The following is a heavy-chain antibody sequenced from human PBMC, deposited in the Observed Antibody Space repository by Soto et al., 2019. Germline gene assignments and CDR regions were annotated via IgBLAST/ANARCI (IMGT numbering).Heavy chain of an antibody. Sequence: PSETLSLTCAVYGGSFSGYYWSWIRQPPGKGLEWIGEVNHSGSTNYNPSLKSRVTISVDTSKNQFSLKLSSVTAADTAVYYCARGRPQKGGYCSSTSCYSYYYYYMDVWGKGTTVTVSS. CDR2: VNHSGST. CDR3: ARGRPQKGGYCSSTSCYSYYYYYMDV. V-gene: IGHV4-34*01. CDR1: GGSFSGYY. D-gene: IGHD2-2*01. J-gene: IGHJ6*03.